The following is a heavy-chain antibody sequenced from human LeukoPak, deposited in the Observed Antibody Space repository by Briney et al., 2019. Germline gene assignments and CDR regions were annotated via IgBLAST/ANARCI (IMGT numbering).Heavy chain of an antibody. CDR3: ARFEIYQDSTFHYLDY. CDR1: GGSIINYF. Sequence: PSETLSPTCTVSGGSIINYFWSWVRQPPGKALEWIGHIYYSGDTTYNPSLKSRVSMSVDTSKNQLFLKMSSVTAADTAVYYCARFEIYQDSTFHYLDYWGQGALVTVSS. V-gene: IGHV4-59*12. D-gene: IGHD2-2*02. J-gene: IGHJ4*02. CDR2: IYYSGDT.